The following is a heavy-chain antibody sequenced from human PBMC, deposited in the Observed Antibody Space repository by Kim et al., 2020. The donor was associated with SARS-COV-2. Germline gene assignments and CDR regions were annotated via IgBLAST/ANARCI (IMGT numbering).Heavy chain of an antibody. V-gene: IGHV3-15*01. CDR3: TTDWQYAFYR. CDR2: IKSKSDGGTT. D-gene: IGHD2-2*01. CDR1: GFTFSNAW. J-gene: IGHJ5*02. Sequence: GGSLRLSCTASGFTFSNAWMSWVRQAPEKGLEWLGRIKSKSDGGTTDYGAPVKGRFTISRDDSKNTLFLQMDSLKTEDTAVYYCTTDWQYAFYRWGQGTLVTVSS.